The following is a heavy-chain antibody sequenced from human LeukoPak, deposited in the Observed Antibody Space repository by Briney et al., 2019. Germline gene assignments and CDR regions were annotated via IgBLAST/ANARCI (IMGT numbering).Heavy chain of an antibody. Sequence: PSETLSLTCTVSGGSISSYYWSWIRQPAGKGLEWIGRIDTSGSTNYNPSLKSRVTMSVDTSKNQFSLKLSSVTAADTAVYYCARVGSLSRGRNWVDPWGQGTLVTVSS. D-gene: IGHD6-13*01. J-gene: IGHJ5*02. CDR3: ARVGSLSRGRNWVDP. CDR2: IDTSGST. V-gene: IGHV4-4*07. CDR1: GGSISSYY.